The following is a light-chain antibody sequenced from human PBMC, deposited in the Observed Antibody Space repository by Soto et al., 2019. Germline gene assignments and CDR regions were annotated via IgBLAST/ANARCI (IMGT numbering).Light chain of an antibody. J-gene: IGKJ1*01. V-gene: IGKV3-11*01. CDR3: QQRSNWPPTWT. CDR1: QNIGTS. Sequence: ETVLTQSPVTLSLSPGERATLSCRASQNIGTSLAWYQQKPCQAPRLLIYDASNRVTGIPARFSGSGSGTDFTLTISSLEPEDFAVYYCQQRSNWPPTWTFGQGTKVEIK. CDR2: DAS.